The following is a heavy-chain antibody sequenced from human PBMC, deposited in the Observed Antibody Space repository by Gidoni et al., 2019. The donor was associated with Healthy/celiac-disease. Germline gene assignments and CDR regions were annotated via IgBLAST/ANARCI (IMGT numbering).Heavy chain of an antibody. J-gene: IGHJ4*02. CDR2: ISGSGGST. CDR3: AKDTEIVLLCFWELYY. D-gene: IGHD3-10*01. Sequence: EVQLLESGGGLVQPGGYLRLSCADSGFTFSRYALSWVRQDPGKGLEWFSAISGSGGSTYYAASVNGRFTISSDNSKNTLYRQMNSLRAEDTAVYYCAKDTEIVLLCFWELYYWCQGTLVTVSS. CDR1: GFTFSRYA. V-gene: IGHV3-23*01.